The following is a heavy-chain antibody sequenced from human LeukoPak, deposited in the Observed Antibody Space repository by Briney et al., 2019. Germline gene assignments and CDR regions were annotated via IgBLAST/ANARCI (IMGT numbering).Heavy chain of an antibody. Sequence: GGSLRLSCSASGFTFSTYGMHWVRQAPGKGLEWVAVISYDGSNEYYADSVKGRFTISRDNAKNSLYLQMNSLRAEDTAVYYCARDYYGDYLFEYWGQGTLVTVSS. CDR1: GFTFSTYG. CDR3: ARDYYGDYLFEY. J-gene: IGHJ4*02. CDR2: ISYDGSNE. V-gene: IGHV3-30*03. D-gene: IGHD4-17*01.